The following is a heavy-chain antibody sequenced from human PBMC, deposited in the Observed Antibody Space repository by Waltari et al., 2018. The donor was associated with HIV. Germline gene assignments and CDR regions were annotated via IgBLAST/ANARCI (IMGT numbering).Heavy chain of an antibody. CDR2: ISYEGSNK. J-gene: IGHJ6*02. D-gene: IGHD4-17*01. CDR1: GLTFSSYG. Sequence: QVQLVESGGGVVQPGRSLRLSCAASGLTFSSYGMHWVRQAPGKGLEWVAVISYEGSNKDYADSVKGRFTISRDNSKNKLYLQMSSLRAEDTAVYYCAKDKDSTVTTIFYYYGMDVWGQGTTVIVSS. CDR3: AKDKDSTVTTIFYYYGMDV. V-gene: IGHV3-30*18.